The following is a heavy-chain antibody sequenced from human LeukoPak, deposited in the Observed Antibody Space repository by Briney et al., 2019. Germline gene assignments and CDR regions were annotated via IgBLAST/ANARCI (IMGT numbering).Heavy chain of an antibody. Sequence: PGGSLRLSCAASGFPFTIYALSWVRQAPGKGLEWVSSIGVSSTYYADFVKGRFTISRDTSKNTMYLQMNSLRADDTAIYYCTKYRGFGDSYDSWGQGTLVTVSS. CDR3: TKYRGFGDSYDS. J-gene: IGHJ4*02. CDR1: GFPFTIYA. CDR2: IGVSST. V-gene: IGHV3-23*01. D-gene: IGHD3-10*01.